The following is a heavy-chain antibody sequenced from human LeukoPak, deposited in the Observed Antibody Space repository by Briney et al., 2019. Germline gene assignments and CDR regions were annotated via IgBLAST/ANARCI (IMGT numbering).Heavy chain of an antibody. CDR2: IRYDGSNK. D-gene: IGHD3-22*01. CDR1: GFTFSSYG. Sequence: GGSLRLSCAASGFTFSSYGMHWVRQAPGKGLEWVAFIRYDGSNKYYTDSVKGRFTISRDNSKNTLYLHMNSLRAEDTAVYYCAKHETYYYDSSGYYGPYFDYWGQGTRVTASS. CDR3: AKHETYYYDSSGYYGPYFDY. V-gene: IGHV3-30*02. J-gene: IGHJ4*02.